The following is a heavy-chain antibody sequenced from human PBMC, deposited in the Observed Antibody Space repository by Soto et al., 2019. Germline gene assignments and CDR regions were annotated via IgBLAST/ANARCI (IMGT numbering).Heavy chain of an antibody. CDR1: GGTFSSYA. CDR3: ARGKIAARLGYYYYYAMDV. Sequence: GASVKVSCKASGGTFSSYAIIWVRQAPGQGLEWMGGIIPMFGTSNYAQKFQGRVTITADKFTSIADMELNSLRSEDTAVYYCARGKIAARLGYYYYYAMDVWGQGTTVTVSS. D-gene: IGHD6-6*01. J-gene: IGHJ6*02. V-gene: IGHV1-69*06. CDR2: IIPMFGTS.